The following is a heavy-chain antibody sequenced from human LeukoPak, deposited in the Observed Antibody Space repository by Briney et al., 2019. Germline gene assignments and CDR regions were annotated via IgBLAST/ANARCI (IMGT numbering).Heavy chain of an antibody. CDR3: AKGLVTRGYCTTASCPFDY. Sequence: GRSLRLSCAASGFTFSSYGMHWVRQAPGKGLEWVAVIWYDGSNKYYADSVKGRFTISRDNSKNTLYLQMNSLRAEDTAVYYCAKGLVTRGYCTTASCPFDYWGQGTLVTVSS. J-gene: IGHJ4*02. D-gene: IGHD2-8*01. CDR1: GFTFSSYG. V-gene: IGHV3-33*06. CDR2: IWYDGSNK.